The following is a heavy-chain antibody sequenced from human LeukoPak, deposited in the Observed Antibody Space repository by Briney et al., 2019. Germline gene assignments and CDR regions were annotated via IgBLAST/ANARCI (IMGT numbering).Heavy chain of an antibody. CDR2: INSDESTK. J-gene: IGHJ3*02. Sequence: GGTLRLSCAASGFNFRPFWMRWVRQAPGKGLVWVSHINSDESTKKYADAVKGRFTISRDNAKNTLYLQMDSLRAEDTAVYYCVRDRGNPDAFNIWGQGTMVTVSS. CDR3: VRDRGNPDAFNI. D-gene: IGHD4-23*01. V-gene: IGHV3-74*03. CDR1: GFNFRPFW.